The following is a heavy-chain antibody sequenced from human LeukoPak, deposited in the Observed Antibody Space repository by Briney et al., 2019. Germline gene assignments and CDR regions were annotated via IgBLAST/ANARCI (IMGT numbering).Heavy chain of an antibody. CDR1: GFIFSSYA. V-gene: IGHV3-23*01. Sequence: GGSLRLSCAASGFIFSSYAMSWVRQAPGKGLEWVSAITDSGGSTYYADAVKGRFTISRDNSKNTLYLQMNSLRAEDTAVYYCARALTDSVRDWYFDLWGRGTLVTVPS. D-gene: IGHD3-9*01. CDR3: ARALTDSVRDWYFDL. CDR2: ITDSGGST. J-gene: IGHJ2*01.